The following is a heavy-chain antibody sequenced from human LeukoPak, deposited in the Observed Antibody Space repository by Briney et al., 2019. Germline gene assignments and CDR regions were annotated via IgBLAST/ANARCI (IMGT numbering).Heavy chain of an antibody. CDR2: IKQDGSEK. Sequence: GGSLRLSCATSGFIFSNYWMSWVRQAPGKGLEWVANIKQDGSEKYYVDSVKGRFTISRDNAKNSLYLQMNSLRAEDTAVYYCARDQDYYDSSGYYLLFDYWGQGTLVTVSS. V-gene: IGHV3-7*01. CDR3: ARDQDYYDSSGYYLLFDY. CDR1: GFIFSNYW. D-gene: IGHD3-22*01. J-gene: IGHJ4*02.